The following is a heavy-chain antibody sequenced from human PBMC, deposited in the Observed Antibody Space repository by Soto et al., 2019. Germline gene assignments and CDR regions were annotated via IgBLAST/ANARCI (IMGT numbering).Heavy chain of an antibody. Sequence: EVQLLESGGGFIHPGGSLRLSCAASGFSFSSFAMNWVRQAPGKGLEWVSLISGSADSTFYADSVKGRFTISRDNSKSTLYLQINSLRAEDTAVYYCAKTRGAMIYAISVYGMDVGGQGTTVTVSS. CDR2: ISGSADST. J-gene: IGHJ6*02. D-gene: IGHD2-8*01. V-gene: IGHV3-23*01. CDR1: GFSFSSFA. CDR3: AKTRGAMIYAISVYGMDV.